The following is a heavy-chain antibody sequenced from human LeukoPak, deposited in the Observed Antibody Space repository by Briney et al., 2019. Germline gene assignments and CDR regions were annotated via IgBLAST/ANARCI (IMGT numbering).Heavy chain of an antibody. CDR1: GFTFSNYA. Sequence: GGSLRLSCAASGFTFSNYAIHWVRQAPGKGLEWVAFIRYDGSNKYYVDSVKGRFTISRDNSKNTLYLQMNSLRAEDTAVYYCARVPGSSWYHWGQGTLVTVSS. CDR3: ARVPGSSWYH. CDR2: IRYDGSNK. J-gene: IGHJ5*02. D-gene: IGHD6-13*01. V-gene: IGHV3-30*02.